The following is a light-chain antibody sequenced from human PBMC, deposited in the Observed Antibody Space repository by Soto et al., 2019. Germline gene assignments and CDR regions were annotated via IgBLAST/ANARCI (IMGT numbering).Light chain of an antibody. CDR3: SSYTTSNNRQIV. J-gene: IGLJ1*01. CDR2: DVS. CDR1: SSDVGGYNY. V-gene: IGLV2-14*01. Sequence: QSVGTQAASVSGSPGQSSTISCTGTSSDVGGYNYVSWYQQHPGKAPKFMIYDVSNRPSGVSNRFSGSKSGNTASLTISGLQAEDEADYYFSSYTTSNNRQIVFGTGT.